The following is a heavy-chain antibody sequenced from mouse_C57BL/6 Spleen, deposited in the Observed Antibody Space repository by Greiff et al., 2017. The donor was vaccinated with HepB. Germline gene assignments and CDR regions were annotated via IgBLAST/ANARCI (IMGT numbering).Heavy chain of an antibody. V-gene: IGHV1-19*01. CDR3: AREVYYGSSYYFDY. D-gene: IGHD1-1*01. CDR2: INPYNGGT. Sequence: VQLQQSGPVLVKPGASVKMSCKASGYTFTDYYMNWVKQSHGKSLEWIGVINPYNGGTSYNQKFKGKATLTVDKSSSTAYMELNSLTSEDSAVYYCAREVYYGSSYYFDYWGQGTTLTVSS. J-gene: IGHJ2*01. CDR1: GYTFTDYY.